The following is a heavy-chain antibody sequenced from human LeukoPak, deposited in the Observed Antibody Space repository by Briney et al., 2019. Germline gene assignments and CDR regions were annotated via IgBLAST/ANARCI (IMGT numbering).Heavy chain of an antibody. D-gene: IGHD2-15*01. CDR2: FDPEDGET. CDR3: ATFLKVVAATPAADAFDI. J-gene: IGHJ3*02. V-gene: IGHV1-24*01. Sequence: GASVKVSCKVSGHTLTELSMHWVRQAPGKGLEWMGGFDPEDGETIYAQKFQGRVTMTEDTSTDTAYMELSSLRSEDTAVYYCATFLKVVAATPAADAFDIWGQGTMVTVSS. CDR1: GHTLTELS.